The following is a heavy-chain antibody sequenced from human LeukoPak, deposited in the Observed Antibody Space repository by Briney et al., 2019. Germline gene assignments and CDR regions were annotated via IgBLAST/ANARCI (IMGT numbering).Heavy chain of an antibody. CDR1: GFTFSSYA. CDR3: ASLPLIAAAGTALDY. V-gene: IGHV3-23*01. CDR2: ISGSGGST. J-gene: IGHJ4*02. Sequence: GGSLRLSCAASGFTFSSYAMSWVRQAPGKGLEWVSAISGSGGSTYYADSVKGRFTISRDNSKNTLYLQMNSLRAEDTAVYYCASLPLIAAAGTALDYWGQGTLVTVSS. D-gene: IGHD6-13*01.